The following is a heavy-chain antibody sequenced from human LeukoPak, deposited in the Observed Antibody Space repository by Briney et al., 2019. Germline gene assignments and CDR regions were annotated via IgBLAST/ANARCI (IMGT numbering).Heavy chain of an antibody. D-gene: IGHD3-16*01. J-gene: IGHJ1*01. Sequence: ASVTVSCTASGYTFTGYNIHWVRQAPGQGLEWMGCINPNRGDTEYAQKFQGRVTMTRDTSITTAYMELSRLTSDDTAVYYCARGGSAEYFQNWGQGTLATVSS. CDR1: GYTFTGYN. CDR2: INPNRGDT. CDR3: ARGGSAEYFQN. V-gene: IGHV1-2*02.